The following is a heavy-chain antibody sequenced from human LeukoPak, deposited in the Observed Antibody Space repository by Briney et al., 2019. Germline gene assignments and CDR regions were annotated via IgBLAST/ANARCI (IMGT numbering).Heavy chain of an antibody. J-gene: IGHJ5*02. CDR3: ARAPLWGIAAAGTSWFDP. Sequence: ASVKVSCKASGYTFTSYYMHWVRQAPGQRLEWMGWINAGNGNTKYSQEFQGRVTITRDTSASTAYMELSSLRSEDMAVYYCARAPLWGIAAAGTSWFDPWGQGTLVTVSS. V-gene: IGHV1-3*03. D-gene: IGHD6-13*01. CDR1: GYTFTSYY. CDR2: INAGNGNT.